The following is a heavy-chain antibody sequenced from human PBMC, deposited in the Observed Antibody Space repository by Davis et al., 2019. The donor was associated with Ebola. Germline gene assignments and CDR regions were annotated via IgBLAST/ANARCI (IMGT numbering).Heavy chain of an antibody. CDR1: GFTFSSCW. J-gene: IGHJ6*02. V-gene: IGHV3-7*01. CDR2: IKQDGSEK. Sequence: PGGSLRLSCAASGFTFSSCWMSWVRQAPGKGLEWVANIKQDGSEKYYVDSVKGRFTISRDNAKNSLYLQMNSLRAEDTAVYYCARGDDSSGYLYYYGMDVWGQGTTVTVSS. D-gene: IGHD3-22*01. CDR3: ARGDDSSGYLYYYGMDV.